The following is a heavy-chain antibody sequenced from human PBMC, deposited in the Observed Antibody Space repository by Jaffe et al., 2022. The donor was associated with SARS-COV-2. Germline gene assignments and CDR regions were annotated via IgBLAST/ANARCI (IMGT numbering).Heavy chain of an antibody. CDR1: GGSISSSSYY. D-gene: IGHD3-22*01. CDR2: IYYSGST. CDR3: ARHSGFFDSSGYRH. Sequence: QLQLQESGPGLVKPSETLSLTCTVSGGSISSSSYYWGWIRQPPGKGLEWIGSIYYSGSTYYNPSLKSRVTISVDTSKNQFSLKLSSVTAADTAVYYCARHSGFFDSSGYRHWGQGTLVTVSS. V-gene: IGHV4-39*01. J-gene: IGHJ1*01.